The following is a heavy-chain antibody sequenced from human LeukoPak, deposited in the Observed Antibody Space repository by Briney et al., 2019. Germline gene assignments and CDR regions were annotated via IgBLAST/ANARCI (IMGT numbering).Heavy chain of an antibody. J-gene: IGHJ6*03. Sequence: GGSLRLSCVASGFTFSSRDWMTWVRQAPGKGLEWVANIKQDGSEKYYVDSVKGRFTISRDNAKNSLYLQMNSLRAEDTAVYYCARVGGWELLGWYNYYYYYMDVWGKGTTVTVSS. CDR1: GFTFSSRDW. V-gene: IGHV3-7*01. CDR2: IKQDGSEK. CDR3: ARVGGWELLGWYNYYYYYMDV. D-gene: IGHD1-26*01.